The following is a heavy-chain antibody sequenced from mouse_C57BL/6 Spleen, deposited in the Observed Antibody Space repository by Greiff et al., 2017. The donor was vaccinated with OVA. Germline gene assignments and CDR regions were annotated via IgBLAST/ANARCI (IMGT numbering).Heavy chain of an antibody. D-gene: IGHD1-1*01. J-gene: IGHJ4*01. CDR2: IYPGSGST. V-gene: IGHV1-55*01. CDR3: ASATTVVPYAMDY. Sequence: VKQRPGQGLEWIGDIYPGSGSTNYNEKFKSKATLTVDTSSSTAYMQLSSLTSEDSAVYYCASATTVVPYAMDYWGQGTSVTVSS.